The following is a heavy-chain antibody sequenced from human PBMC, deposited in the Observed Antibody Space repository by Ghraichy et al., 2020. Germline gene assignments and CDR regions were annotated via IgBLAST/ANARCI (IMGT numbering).Heavy chain of an antibody. V-gene: IGHV3-11*01. CDR3: ARVPSVVVPAATPSV. CDR1: GFTFSDYY. D-gene: IGHD2-2*01. Sequence: GGSLRLSCAASGFTFSDYYMSWIRQAPGKGLEWVSYISSSGSTIYYADSVKGRFTISRDNAKNSLYLQMNSLRAEDTAVYYCARVPSVVVPAATPSVWGQGTMVTVSS. J-gene: IGHJ3*01. CDR2: ISSSGSTI.